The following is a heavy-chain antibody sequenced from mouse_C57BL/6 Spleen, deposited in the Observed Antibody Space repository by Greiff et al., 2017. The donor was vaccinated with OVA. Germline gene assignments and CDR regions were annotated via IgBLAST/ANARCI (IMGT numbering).Heavy chain of an antibody. Sequence: EVMLVESGGGLVKPGGSLKLSCAASGFTFSDYGMHWVRQAPEKGLEWVAYISSGSSTIYYADTVKGRFTISRDNAKNTLFLQMTSLRSEDTAMYYCARRRLLYSMDYWGQGTSVTVSS. D-gene: IGHD2-12*01. CDR1: GFTFSDYG. CDR2: ISSGSSTI. CDR3: ARRRLLYSMDY. V-gene: IGHV5-17*01. J-gene: IGHJ4*01.